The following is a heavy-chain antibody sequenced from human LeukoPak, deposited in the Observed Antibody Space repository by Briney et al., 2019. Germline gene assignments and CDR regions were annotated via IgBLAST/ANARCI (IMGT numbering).Heavy chain of an antibody. Sequence: GGSLRLSCAASGFIFNDAWMSWVRQAAGKGLEWVGRVKTKTDSWTTDYAAPVKGRFTISRDDSKNTLYQQMNNLQADDSAVYYCTAGTGTSDFDYWGQGTLVTVSS. J-gene: IGHJ4*02. CDR2: VKTKTDSWTT. CDR3: TAGTGTSDFDY. V-gene: IGHV3-15*01. D-gene: IGHD1-7*01. CDR1: GFIFNDAW.